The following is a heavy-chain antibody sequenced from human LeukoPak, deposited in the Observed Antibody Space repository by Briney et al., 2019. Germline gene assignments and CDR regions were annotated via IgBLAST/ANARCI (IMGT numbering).Heavy chain of an antibody. CDR1: GGSISSSSYY. V-gene: IGHV4-39*01. Sequence: PSETLSLTCTVSGGSISSSSYYWGWIRQPPGKGLEWIGSIYYSGSTYYNPSLKSRVTISVDTTKNQFSLNLTSVTAADTAVYYCAVGRSYWGQGNLVTVSS. CDR2: IYYSGST. J-gene: IGHJ4*02. CDR3: AVGRSY.